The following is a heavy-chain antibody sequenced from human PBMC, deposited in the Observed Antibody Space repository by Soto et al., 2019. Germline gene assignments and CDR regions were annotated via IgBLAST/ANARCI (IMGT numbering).Heavy chain of an antibody. CDR3: ARGGRYCSGTSCYTYFFDY. Sequence: SETLSLTCTVSGGSVSSGSYYWSWVRQPPGKGLEWIGYIHHSGTTNYNPSLKSRVTISVDTFKNQFSLKLTPVTAADTAMFYCARGGRYCSGTSCYTYFFDYWGHGALVTVSS. J-gene: IGHJ4*01. D-gene: IGHD2-2*01. CDR1: GGSVSSGSYY. V-gene: IGHV4-61*01. CDR2: IHHSGTT.